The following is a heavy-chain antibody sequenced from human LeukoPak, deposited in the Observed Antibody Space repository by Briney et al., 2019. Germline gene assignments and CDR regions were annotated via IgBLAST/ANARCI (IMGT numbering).Heavy chain of an antibody. D-gene: IGHD2-2*01. CDR2: IKQDGSEK. J-gene: IGHJ5*02. V-gene: IGHV3-7*01. CDR3: ARDDCSSISCYHNWFDP. CDR1: GFTFSSYW. Sequence: PGGSLRLSCAASGFTFSSYWMSWVRRAPGKGLEWVANIKQDGSEKYYVDSVKGRFTISRDNAKNSLYLQMNSLRAEDTAVYYCARDDCSSISCYHNWFDPWGQGTLVTVSS.